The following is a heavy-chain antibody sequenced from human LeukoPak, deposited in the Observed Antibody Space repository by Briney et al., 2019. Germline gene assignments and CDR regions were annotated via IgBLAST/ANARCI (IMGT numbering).Heavy chain of an antibody. CDR2: INTNTGAI. J-gene: IGHJ4*02. CDR3: TREQSSASAVLDY. D-gene: IGHD6-6*01. CDR1: GYTFSAHY. V-gene: IGHV1-2*02. Sequence: EASVRVSCKASGYTFSAHYVHWVRQAPGQGLQWMGWINTNTGAINYAQKFQGRVTMTRDTSITTAYMELTRLTSDDTALYYCTREQSSASAVLDYWGQGTVVTVSS.